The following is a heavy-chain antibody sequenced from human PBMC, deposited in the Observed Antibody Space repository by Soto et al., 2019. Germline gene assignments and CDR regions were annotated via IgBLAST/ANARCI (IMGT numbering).Heavy chain of an antibody. CDR2: IYPGDSDS. V-gene: IGHV5-51*01. CDR3: ARHRDSGSSTDAFDI. CDR1: GYSFTNYL. J-gene: IGHJ3*02. D-gene: IGHD1-26*01. Sequence: GESLKISCKGSGYSFTNYLIAWVRQMPGKGVEWMGIIYPGDSDSRYSPSFQGQVTISADKSISTAYLQWSSLKASDTAIYYCARHRDSGSSTDAFDIWGQGTMVTVSS.